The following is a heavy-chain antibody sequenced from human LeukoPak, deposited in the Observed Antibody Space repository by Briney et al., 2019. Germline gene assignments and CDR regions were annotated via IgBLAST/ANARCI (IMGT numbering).Heavy chain of an antibody. V-gene: IGHV1-2*02. J-gene: IGHJ5*02. D-gene: IGHD5-12*01. Sequence: ASVTVSCTSSGYTFTDYYIHWVRQAPGQGLEWMGWINPNSGGTGYAQKFQGRVTMTRDTSISTAYMELSSLRSDDTAVYYCARVRYSGYDSHNWFDPWGQGTLVTVSS. CDR2: INPNSGGT. CDR3: ARVRYSGYDSHNWFDP. CDR1: GYTFTDYY.